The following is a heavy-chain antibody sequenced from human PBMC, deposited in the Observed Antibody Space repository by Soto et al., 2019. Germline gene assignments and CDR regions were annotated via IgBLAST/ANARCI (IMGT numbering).Heavy chain of an antibody. J-gene: IGHJ6*02. CDR2: IMPIFRTP. CDR3: ARDNDRPQLGGNYYYILDV. D-gene: IGHD1-1*01. V-gene: IGHV1-69*12. CDR1: GGTFRNSA. Sequence: QVQLEQSGPEVKKPGSSVKVSCKASGGTFRNSATSWVRQAPGQGLEWMGGIMPIFRTPDYAQKFQGRVTITADESASTAYMELTGLRSDDTAVYYCARDNDRPQLGGNYYYILDVWGHGTTVTVSS.